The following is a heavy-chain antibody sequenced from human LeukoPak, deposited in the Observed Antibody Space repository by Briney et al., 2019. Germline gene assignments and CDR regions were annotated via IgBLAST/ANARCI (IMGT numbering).Heavy chain of an antibody. CDR2: ISYDGSNK. J-gene: IGHJ1*01. Sequence: GSLRLSCAVSGFTFSSYAMHWVRQAPGKGLEWVAVISYDGSNKYYADSVKGRFTISRDNSKNTLYLQMNSLRAEDTAVYYCARDRDSSCLNWGQGTLVTVSS. V-gene: IGHV3-30*04. CDR1: GFTFSSYA. D-gene: IGHD6-19*01. CDR3: ARDRDSSCLN.